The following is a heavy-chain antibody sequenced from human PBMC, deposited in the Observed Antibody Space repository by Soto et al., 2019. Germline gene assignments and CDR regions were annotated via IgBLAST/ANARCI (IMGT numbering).Heavy chain of an antibody. CDR1: GYIFTNYY. D-gene: IGHD6-13*01. Sequence: QVQLVQSGAEVKKPGASVKLSCEASGYIFTNYYIHWVRQAPGQGLEWVAIINPNGGSTNYAQKFQDRGTLTRDTSTSTVYMELSSLRSEDTAIYYCARGLAAGDYWGQGTLVTVSS. V-gene: IGHV1-46*01. CDR2: INPNGGST. CDR3: ARGLAAGDY. J-gene: IGHJ4*02.